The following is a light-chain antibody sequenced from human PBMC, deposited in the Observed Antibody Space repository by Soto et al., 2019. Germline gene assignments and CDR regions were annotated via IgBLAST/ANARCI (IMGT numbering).Light chain of an antibody. CDR3: CSYAGSYTFV. CDR2: DVT. CDR1: SSDVGGYNY. V-gene: IGLV2-11*01. J-gene: IGLJ1*01. Sequence: QSALTQPPSASGSPGQSVTISCTGTSSDVGGYNYVSWYQQHPGKAPKLMIYDVTRRPSGVSNRFSGSKSGNTASLTISGLQAEDEADYYCCSYAGSYTFVFGTGTKLTVL.